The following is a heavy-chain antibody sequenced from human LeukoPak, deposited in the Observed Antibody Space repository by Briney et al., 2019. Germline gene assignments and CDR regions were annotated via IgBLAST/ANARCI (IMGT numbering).Heavy chain of an antibody. D-gene: IGHD3-10*01. CDR1: GGSISSSSYY. CDR2: IYYSGSA. CDR3: AANSADYNTLGSSYKV. V-gene: IGHV4-39*01. J-gene: IGHJ4*02. Sequence: SETLSLTCTVSGGSISSSSYYWGWIRQPPGKGLEWIGSIYYSGSAYYNPSLKSRVTISVDTSKNQFSLKLSSVTAADTAVYYCAANSADYNTLGSSYKVWGQGTLVTVSS.